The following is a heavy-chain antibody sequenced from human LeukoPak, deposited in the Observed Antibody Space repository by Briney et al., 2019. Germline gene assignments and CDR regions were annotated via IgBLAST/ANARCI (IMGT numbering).Heavy chain of an antibody. CDR2: ISYDGSNK. D-gene: IGHD2-2*02. J-gene: IGHJ4*02. CDR1: GFTFSSYA. Sequence: GRSLRLSCAASGFTFSSYAMHWVRQAPGKGLEWVTVISYDGSNKYYADSVKGRITISRDNSKNTLYMQMSSLRAEDTAVYYCASGSLGYCDSTSCYTQFDYRGQGTLATVSS. V-gene: IGHV3-30*04. CDR3: ASGSLGYCDSTSCYTQFDY.